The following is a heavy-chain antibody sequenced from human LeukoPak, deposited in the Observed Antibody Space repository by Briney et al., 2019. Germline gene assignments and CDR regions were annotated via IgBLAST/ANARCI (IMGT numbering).Heavy chain of an antibody. V-gene: IGHV1-46*01. CDR2: INPTGGST. Sequence: ASVNVSCKASGYTFTNYYLHWVRQAPGQGLEWMGIINPTGGSTTYAQKFQGRVTMTRDTSTSTVYMELSSLRSEDAAVYYCARAMGNYGPNQPYFDYWGQGTLVTVSS. CDR3: ARAMGNYGPNQPYFDY. CDR1: GYTFTNYY. D-gene: IGHD3-10*01. J-gene: IGHJ4*02.